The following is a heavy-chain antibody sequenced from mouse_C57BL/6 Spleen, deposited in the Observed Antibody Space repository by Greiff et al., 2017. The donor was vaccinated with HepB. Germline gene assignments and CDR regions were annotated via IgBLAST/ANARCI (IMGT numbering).Heavy chain of an antibody. CDR2: IWSDGST. J-gene: IGHJ1*03. CDR3: ARHRGSSYWYFDV. V-gene: IGHV2-6-1*01. D-gene: IGHD1-1*01. Sequence: QVQLQQSGPGLVAPSQSLSITCTVSGFSLTSYGVHWVRQPPGKGLEWLVVIWSDGSTTYNSALKSRLSISKDNSKSQVFLKMNSLQTDDTAMYYCARHRGSSYWYFDVWGTGTTVTVSS. CDR1: GFSLTSYG.